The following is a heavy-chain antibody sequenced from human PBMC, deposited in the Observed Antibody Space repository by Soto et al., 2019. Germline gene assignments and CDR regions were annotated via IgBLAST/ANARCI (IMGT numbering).Heavy chain of an antibody. CDR2: IYWYDDK. J-gene: IGHJ4*02. CDR1: GFSPSTRGVG. V-gene: IGHV2-5*01. CDR3: AHIMGGLRSWYDFDY. Sequence: QITLNESGPALVKTTQTLTLTCTSSGFSPSTRGVGVGWIRRPPGKALEWLALIYWYDDKRYSPSLKSRLTITKDSSNNHVALTMNIRDPVDTATYYCAHIMGGLRSWYDFDYWGQGTLVTVSS. D-gene: IGHD5-12*01.